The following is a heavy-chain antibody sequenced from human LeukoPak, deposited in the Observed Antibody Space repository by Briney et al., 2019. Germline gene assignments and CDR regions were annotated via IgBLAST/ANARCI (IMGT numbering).Heavy chain of an antibody. CDR2: INPSIDSI. D-gene: IGHD5-18*01. Sequence: ASVTVSCKASGYTLTTYYIHWVRQAPGQGLEGMGIINPSIDSINYARKFQRRVTMTSDTSTSTVYMELSDLRSEDTAVYYCAREWRIQLYLPDYWGQGTLVTVSS. CDR3: AREWRIQLYLPDY. J-gene: IGHJ4*02. V-gene: IGHV1-46*01. CDR1: GYTLTTYY.